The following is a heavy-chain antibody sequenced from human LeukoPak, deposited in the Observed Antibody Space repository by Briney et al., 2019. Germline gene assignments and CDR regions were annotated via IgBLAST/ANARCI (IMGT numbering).Heavy chain of an antibody. J-gene: IGHJ3*02. V-gene: IGHV6-1*01. CDR3: ARGGYNTFNI. Sequence: SQTLSLTCAISGDSVSSNSVAWNWIRQSPSRGLEWLERTYYRSKWYNEYAISVESRITINPDTSKNQFSLQLNSVTPEDTAVYYCARGGYNTFNIWGQGTMVTVSS. D-gene: IGHD5-18*01. CDR1: GDSVSSNSVA. CDR2: TYYRSKWYN.